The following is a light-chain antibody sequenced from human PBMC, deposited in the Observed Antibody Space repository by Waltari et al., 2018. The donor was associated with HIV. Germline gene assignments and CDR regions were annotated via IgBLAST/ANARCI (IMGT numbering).Light chain of an antibody. V-gene: IGLV1-36*01. CDR2: GS. Sequence: QSALTQEPSMSGTVGQKVTLSCTGNSDNIGRYAVAWHQKISHGPPKPVIFGSSLPSGIPDLFSGSKSATAASLTISGLQPEDEADYYCSTWDQSLGIWVFGGGTKLTVL. J-gene: IGLJ3*02. CDR1: SDNIGRYA. CDR3: STWDQSLGIWV.